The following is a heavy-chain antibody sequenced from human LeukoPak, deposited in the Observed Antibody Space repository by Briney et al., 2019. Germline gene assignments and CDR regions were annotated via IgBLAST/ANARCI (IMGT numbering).Heavy chain of an antibody. CDR2: IKEDGGEK. CDR1: GFTFSRYW. V-gene: IGHV3-7*01. Sequence: GGSLRLSCAASGFTFSRYWMSWVRQAPGKGLEWVANIKEDGGEKYYVDFVKGRFTISRDNAQNSLYLQMNSLRAEDTAMYYCAKTYYYSSGNFWGQGTLVTVSS. CDR3: AKTYYYSSGNF. J-gene: IGHJ4*02. D-gene: IGHD3-10*01.